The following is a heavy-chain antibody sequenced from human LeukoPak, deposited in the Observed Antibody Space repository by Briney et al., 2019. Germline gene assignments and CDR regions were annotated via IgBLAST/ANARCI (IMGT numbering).Heavy chain of an antibody. CDR2: NYYSGST. D-gene: IGHD3-22*01. J-gene: IGHJ5*02. CDR1: GVSISSGGYH. V-gene: IGHV4-31*03. Sequence: SETLSLPCTVSGVSISSGGYHWSWIRQHPGKGLGWFGYNYYSGSTYSIPALKSRATIPVNTSKNQYSLKPSSVTAADTAVYYCARSGYYDSSGYLLPNWFDPWGQGTLVTVSS. CDR3: ARSGYYDSSGYLLPNWFDP.